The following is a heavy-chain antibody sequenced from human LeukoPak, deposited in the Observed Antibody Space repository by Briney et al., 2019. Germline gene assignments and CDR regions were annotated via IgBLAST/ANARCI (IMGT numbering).Heavy chain of an antibody. CDR3: PKGIGLYRDVDFDY. CDR2: ICGSGGST. Sequence: PGGSLRLSCAASGFIFRSYAMSWVRQAPGKGGEGVSRICGSGGSTYYADSVKGRSTISSENSKNTLDLQTNSLRAEDTPVYYCPKGIGLYRDVDFDYWGQGTLVTVSS. CDR1: GFIFRSYA. V-gene: IGHV3-23*01. D-gene: IGHD4-11*01. J-gene: IGHJ4*02.